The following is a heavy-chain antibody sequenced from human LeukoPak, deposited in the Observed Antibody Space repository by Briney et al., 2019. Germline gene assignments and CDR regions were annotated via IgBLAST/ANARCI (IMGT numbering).Heavy chain of an antibody. V-gene: IGHV1-69*05. CDR1: GGTFSSYA. CDR2: IIPIFGTA. J-gene: IGHJ4*02. D-gene: IGHD3-9*01. CDR3: ARAKSDILTGYSSSYFDY. Sequence: SVKVSCKASGGTFSSYAISWVRQAPGQGLEWMGGIIPIFGTANYAQKFQGRVTITTDESTSTAYMELSSLRSEDAAVYYCARAKSDILTGYSSSYFDYWGQGTLVTVSS.